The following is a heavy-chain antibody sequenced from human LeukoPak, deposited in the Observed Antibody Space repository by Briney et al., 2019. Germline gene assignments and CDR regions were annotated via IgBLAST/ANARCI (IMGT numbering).Heavy chain of an antibody. CDR3: AKHRVVRRVIMDYCFDD. J-gene: IGHJ4*02. CDR1: GFTFSSYA. D-gene: IGHD3-10*01. V-gene: IGHV3-23*01. Sequence: GGSLRLSCGASGFTFSSYAMSWVRQAPGKGLEWVSAIRGSGGSTYYADSVKGRFTISRDNSKNAVYLQMNSLRAEDSAVYYCAKHRVVRRVIMDYCFDDWGQGTLVTVSS. CDR2: IRGSGGST.